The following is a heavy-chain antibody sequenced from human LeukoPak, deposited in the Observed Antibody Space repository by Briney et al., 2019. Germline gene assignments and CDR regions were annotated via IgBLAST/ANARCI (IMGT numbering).Heavy chain of an antibody. Sequence: GGSLRLSCAAAGFTFSSYAMHWVRQAPGKGLEWVAVISYDGSNKYYADSVKGRFTISRDNSKNTLYLQMNSLRAEDTAVYYCAKTGYSSSWYAGPFDYWGQGTLVTVSS. V-gene: IGHV3-30-3*02. CDR3: AKTGYSSSWYAGPFDY. CDR2: ISYDGSNK. D-gene: IGHD6-13*01. CDR1: GFTFSSYA. J-gene: IGHJ4*02.